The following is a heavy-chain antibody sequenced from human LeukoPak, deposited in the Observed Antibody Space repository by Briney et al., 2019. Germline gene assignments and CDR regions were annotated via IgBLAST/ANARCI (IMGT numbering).Heavy chain of an antibody. J-gene: IGHJ4*02. D-gene: IGHD3-22*01. CDR1: SGSICSGAYY. V-gene: IGHV4-61*08. CDR3: ARVNYDSSGYYSYYFDY. CDR2: IYYSGSN. Sequence: PSQTLSLTSTGSSGSICSGAYYWGCIRQPPGKGLGWNGYIYYSGSNNYNPYLKSLVSISIDTSNNQYSLKLNSVTAADTDVYYCARVNYDSSGYYSYYFDYWGQGTLATVSS.